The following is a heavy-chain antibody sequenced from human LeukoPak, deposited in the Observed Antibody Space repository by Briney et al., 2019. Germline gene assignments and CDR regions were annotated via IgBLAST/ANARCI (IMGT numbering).Heavy chain of an antibody. J-gene: IGHJ4*02. Sequence: ASVKVSCKASGGTFSSYAISWVRQAPGQGLEWMGRIIPILDITNYAQKFQGRVTITRDTSASTAYMELSSLRSEDTAVYYCARGSMGYPYYFDYWGQGTLVTVSS. CDR3: ARGSMGYPYYFDY. CDR1: GGTFSSYA. V-gene: IGHV1-69*04. CDR2: IIPILDIT. D-gene: IGHD3-16*02.